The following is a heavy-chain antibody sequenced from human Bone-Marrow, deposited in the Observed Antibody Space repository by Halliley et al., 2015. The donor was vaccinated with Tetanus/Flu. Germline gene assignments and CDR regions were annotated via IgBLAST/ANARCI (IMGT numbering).Heavy chain of an antibody. Sequence: TLSLTCTASGGSLSSTGYYWGWIRQPPGKGLEWIGSMYYSGSGYYNPSLKSRVTISVDTSKNQFSLKLTSVTAADTAVYYCARLENIVVEEGWFDPWGQGTLVTVSS. J-gene: IGHJ5*02. CDR2: MYYSGSG. V-gene: IGHV4-39*01. CDR3: ARLENIVVEEGWFDP. D-gene: IGHD2-2*01. CDR1: GGSLSSTGYY.